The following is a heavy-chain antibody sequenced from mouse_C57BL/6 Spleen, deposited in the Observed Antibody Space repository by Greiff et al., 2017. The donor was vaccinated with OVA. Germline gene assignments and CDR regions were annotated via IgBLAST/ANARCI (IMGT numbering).Heavy chain of an antibody. CDR2: IYPGDGDT. Sequence: VQLQQSGAELVKPGASVKISCKASGYAFSSYWMNWVQQRPGKGLEWIGQIYPGDGDTNYHGKFKGKATLTADKSSSTAYMQLIRLTSEDSAVYFCAREKCGGSYWYFDVWGTGTTVTVSS. CDR3: AREKCGGSYWYFDV. V-gene: IGHV1-80*01. J-gene: IGHJ1*03. D-gene: IGHD1-1*02. CDR1: GYAFSSYW.